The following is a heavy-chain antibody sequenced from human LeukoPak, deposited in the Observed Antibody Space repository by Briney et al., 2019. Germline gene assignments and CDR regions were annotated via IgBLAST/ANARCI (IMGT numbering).Heavy chain of an antibody. CDR1: GFTFSSYG. D-gene: IGHD5-18*01. J-gene: IGHJ4*02. CDR3: AKEAIRGYSYGFHDY. CDR2: IWYDGSNK. Sequence: GGSLRLSCAASGFTFSSYGMHWVRQAPGKGLEWVAVIWYDGSNKYYADSVKGRFTISRDNSKNTLYLQMNSLRAEDTAVYYCAKEAIRGYSYGFHDYWGQGTLVPVSS. V-gene: IGHV3-33*06.